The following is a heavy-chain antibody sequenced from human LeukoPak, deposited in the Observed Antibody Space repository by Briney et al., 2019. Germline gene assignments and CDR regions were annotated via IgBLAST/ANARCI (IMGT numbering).Heavy chain of an antibody. V-gene: IGHV3-21*01. CDR3: ARVSILIVPYYAFDI. D-gene: IGHD2/OR15-2a*01. J-gene: IGHJ3*02. Sequence: GGSLRLSCAASGFIFSSYSMKWVRQAPGKGLEWVSSISSSSNYIYYADSVKGRFTISRDNAKNSLYLQMNSLRAEDTAVYYCARVSILIVPYYAFDIWGQGTMVTVSS. CDR2: ISSSSNYI. CDR1: GFIFSSYS.